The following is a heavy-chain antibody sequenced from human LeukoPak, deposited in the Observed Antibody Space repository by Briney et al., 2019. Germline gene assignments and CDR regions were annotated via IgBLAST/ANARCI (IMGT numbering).Heavy chain of an antibody. CDR1: GGSISSYY. J-gene: IGHJ4*02. Sequence: PSETLSLTCTVSGGSISSYYWSWIRQPPGKGLEWIGYIYYSGSTNYNPSLTSRVTISIDTSKNQFSLKLNSVTAADTAVYYCAREDTGEFDYWGQGTLVTVSS. D-gene: IGHD5-18*01. CDR3: AREDTGEFDY. CDR2: IYYSGST. V-gene: IGHV4-59*01.